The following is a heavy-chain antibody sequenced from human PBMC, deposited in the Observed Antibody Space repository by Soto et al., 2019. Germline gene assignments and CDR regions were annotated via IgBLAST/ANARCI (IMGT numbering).Heavy chain of an antibody. V-gene: IGHV1-58*01. CDR2: ITVGTGNT. CDR1: GFIFTSSS. D-gene: IGHD3-22*01. CDR3: AAGDSSGYYGG. Sequence: SVKVSCKASGFIFTSSSVQWVRQARGQRLEWIGWITVGTGNTNYAQKFQERVTITRHMSTSTAYMELSNLTSEDTAVYYCAAGDSSGYYGGWGQGNQVTVSS. J-gene: IGHJ4*02.